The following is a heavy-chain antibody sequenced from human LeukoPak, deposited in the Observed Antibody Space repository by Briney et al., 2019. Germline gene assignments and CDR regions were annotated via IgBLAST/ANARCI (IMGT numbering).Heavy chain of an antibody. CDR2: ISSSGSTI. Sequence: GGSLRLSCAASGFTFSDYYMSWIRQAPGKGLEWVSYISSSGSTIYYADSVKGRFTISRDNAKNSLYLQMNSLRAEDTAVYYCTRDFSYSDYHFDYWGQGTLVTVSS. CDR1: GFTFSDYY. CDR3: TRDFSYSDYHFDY. V-gene: IGHV3-11*01. D-gene: IGHD4-11*01. J-gene: IGHJ4*02.